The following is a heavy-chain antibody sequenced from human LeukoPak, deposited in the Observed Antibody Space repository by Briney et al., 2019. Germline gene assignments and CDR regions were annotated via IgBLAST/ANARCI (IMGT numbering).Heavy chain of an antibody. Sequence: PGGSLRLSCAASGFTFSSSAMSWVRQAPGKGLEWVGRTRNKANSYTTEYAASVKGRFTISRDDSKNSLYLQMNSLKTEDTAVYYCAREKDYVWGNYRYYFDYWGQGTLVTVSS. V-gene: IGHV3-72*01. J-gene: IGHJ4*02. CDR2: TRNKANSYTT. CDR1: GFTFSSSA. D-gene: IGHD3-16*02. CDR3: AREKDYVWGNYRYYFDY.